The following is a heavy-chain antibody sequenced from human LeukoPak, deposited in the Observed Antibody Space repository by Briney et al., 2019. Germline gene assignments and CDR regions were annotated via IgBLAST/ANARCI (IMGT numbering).Heavy chain of an antibody. J-gene: IGHJ6*03. CDR2: IIPIFGTA. CDR3: ATAGSTGTTDYYYYMDV. D-gene: IGHD1-1*01. CDR1: GGTFSSYA. Sequence: SVKVSCKASGGTFSSYAISWVRQAPGQGLEWMGGIIPIFGTANYAQKFQGRVTITADKSTSTAYMELSSLRSEDTAVYYCATAGSTGTTDYYYYMDVWGKGTTVTISS. V-gene: IGHV1-69*06.